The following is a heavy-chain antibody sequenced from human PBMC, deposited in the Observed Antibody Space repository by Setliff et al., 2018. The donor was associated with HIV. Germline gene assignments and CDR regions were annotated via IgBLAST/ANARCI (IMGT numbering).Heavy chain of an antibody. CDR2: LYYSGTT. D-gene: IGHD3-3*01. Sequence: SETLSLTCTVSGGSISSSSYYWGWIRQPPGKGLEWIGSLYYSGTTYYNPSLKSRLTISVDTSKNQFSLKLSSVTAADTAVYYCASNGFWSGYSTILDYWGQGTLVTVSS. V-gene: IGHV4-39*07. CDR3: ASNGFWSGYSTILDY. CDR1: GGSISSSSYY. J-gene: IGHJ4*02.